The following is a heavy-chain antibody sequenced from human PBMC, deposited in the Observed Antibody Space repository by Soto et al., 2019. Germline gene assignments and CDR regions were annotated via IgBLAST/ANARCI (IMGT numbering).Heavy chain of an antibody. CDR2: IYYSGST. J-gene: IGHJ4*02. CDR3: ARHRDY. Sequence: QVQLQESGPGLVKPSETLSLTCTVSGGSISSYYWSWIRQPPGKGLEWIGYIYYSGSTNYNPSLKSRVTISVDTSKNQFSLKLSSVTAADTAVYYCARHRDYWGQGTLVTVSS. CDR1: GGSISSYY. V-gene: IGHV4-59*08.